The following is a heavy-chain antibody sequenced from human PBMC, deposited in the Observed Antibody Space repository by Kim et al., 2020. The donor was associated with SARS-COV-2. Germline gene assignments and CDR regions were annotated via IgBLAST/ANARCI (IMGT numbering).Heavy chain of an antibody. CDR2: IYYSGST. CDR3: ARGDPPRPLLWFREFQASYNWFDP. Sequence: SETLSLTCTVSGGSISSYYWSWIRQPPGKGLEWIGYIYYSGSTNYNPSLKSRVTISVDTSKNQFSLKLSSVTAADTAVYYCARGDPPRPLLWFREFQASYNWFDPWGQGTLVTVSS. V-gene: IGHV4-59*13. J-gene: IGHJ5*02. CDR1: GGSISSYY. D-gene: IGHD3-10*01.